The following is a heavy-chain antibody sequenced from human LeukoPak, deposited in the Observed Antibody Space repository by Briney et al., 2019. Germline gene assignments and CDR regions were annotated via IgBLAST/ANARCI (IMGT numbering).Heavy chain of an antibody. V-gene: IGHV1-46*01. CDR3: ARAGEPSPTVGRVKYSSSGNWFDP. CDR2: INPSGGST. D-gene: IGHD6-6*01. CDR1: EYTFTSYY. J-gene: IGHJ5*02. Sequence: ASVKVSCKASEYTFTSYYMHWVRQAPGQGLEWMGIINPSGGSTSYAQKLQGRVTMTRDTSTSTVYMELSSLRSEDTAVYYCARAGEPSPTVGRVKYSSSGNWFDPWGQGTLVTVSS.